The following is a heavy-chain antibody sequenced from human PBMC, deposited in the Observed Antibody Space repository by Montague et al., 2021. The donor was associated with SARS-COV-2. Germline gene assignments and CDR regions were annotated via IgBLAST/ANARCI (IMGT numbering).Heavy chain of an antibody. V-gene: IGHV4-39*07. CDR2: IYYSGST. CDR1: GGSISSSSYY. D-gene: IGHD6-13*01. J-gene: IGHJ6*02. Sequence: SETLSLTCTVSGGSISSSSYYWGWIRQPPGKGLEWIGSIYYSGSTYYNPSLKSRVTISVDTSKNQSSLKLSSVTAAGTAVYYCARVGRQQLVRLSGMDVWGQGTTVTVSS. CDR3: ARVGRQQLVRLSGMDV.